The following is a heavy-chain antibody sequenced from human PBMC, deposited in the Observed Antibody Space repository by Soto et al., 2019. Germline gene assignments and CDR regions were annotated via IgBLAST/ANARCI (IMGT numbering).Heavy chain of an antibody. V-gene: IGHV1-3*01. D-gene: IGHD3-22*01. CDR1: GYTFTNYA. CDR2: INAGNANT. CDR3: ARARLYDSSGYYYFLDY. J-gene: IGHJ4*02. Sequence: ASVKVSCKASGYTFTNYAIHWVRQAPGQRLEWMGWINAGNANTKYSQKFQDRVTITGDTSATTTYMDLSSLRSEDTAVYYCARARLYDSSGYYYFLDYWGQGTLVTVSS.